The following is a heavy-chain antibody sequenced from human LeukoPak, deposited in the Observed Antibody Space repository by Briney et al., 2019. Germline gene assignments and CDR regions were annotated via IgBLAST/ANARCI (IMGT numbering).Heavy chain of an antibody. Sequence: SGPTLVKPTQTLTLTCTFSGLSLSTSGVGVGWIRQPPGKALEWLALIYWDDDKRYSPSLKSRLTITKDTSKNQVVLTMTNMDPVDTATYYCARENHYDYVWGSYRPKYFDYWGQGTLVTVSS. CDR1: GLSLSTSGVG. J-gene: IGHJ4*02. D-gene: IGHD3-16*02. CDR2: IYWDDDK. V-gene: IGHV2-5*02. CDR3: ARENHYDYVWGSYRPKYFDY.